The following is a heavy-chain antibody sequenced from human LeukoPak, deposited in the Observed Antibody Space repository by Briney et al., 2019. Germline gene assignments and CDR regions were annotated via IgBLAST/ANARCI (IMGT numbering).Heavy chain of an antibody. J-gene: IGHJ4*02. Sequence: GGSLRLSCAASGFTFSSYAMRWVRQAPGKGLEWVSAISGSGENTFYADSVKGRFAIARDNSKNTLYLQMNSLRAEDTAVYYCAKGHCSGGSRYGTDYWGQGTLVTVSS. V-gene: IGHV3-23*01. CDR3: AKGHCSGGSRYGTDY. D-gene: IGHD2-15*01. CDR1: GFTFSSYA. CDR2: ISGSGENT.